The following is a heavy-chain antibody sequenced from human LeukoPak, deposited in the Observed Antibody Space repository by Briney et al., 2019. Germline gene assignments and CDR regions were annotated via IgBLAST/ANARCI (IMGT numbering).Heavy chain of an antibody. D-gene: IGHD3-10*01. CDR2: IYPGDSDT. CDR1: GYSFSSYW. Sequence: GESLKISCKGSGYSFSSYWIGWVRQMPGKGLELMGIIYPGDSDTTYSPSFQGQVTISADKSISTAYLQWSSLKASDTAMYYCARNSGWGSYVVFDIWAQGKMLTVS. CDR3: ARNSGWGSYVVFDI. V-gene: IGHV5-51*01. J-gene: IGHJ3*02.